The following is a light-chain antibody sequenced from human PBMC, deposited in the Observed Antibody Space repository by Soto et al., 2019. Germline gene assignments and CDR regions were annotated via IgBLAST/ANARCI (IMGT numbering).Light chain of an antibody. CDR3: CSNAGSYTWV. J-gene: IGLJ3*02. Sequence: QSVLTQPRSVSGSPGQSVTISCSGSSSDVGSYNLVSWYQQHPGKAPKLMIYDVSKRPSGVPDRFSGSKSGNTASLTISGLQAEDEADYYCCSNAGSYTWVFGGGTQLTVL. CDR2: DVS. V-gene: IGLV2-11*01. CDR1: SSDVGSYNL.